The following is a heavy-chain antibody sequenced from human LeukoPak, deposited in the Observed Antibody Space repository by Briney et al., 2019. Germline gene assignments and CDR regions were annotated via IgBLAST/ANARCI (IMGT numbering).Heavy chain of an antibody. CDR3: VNIVVVPAAIPPN. CDR2: INPNSGGT. J-gene: IGHJ4*02. CDR1: GYTFVAFY. Sequence: GASVKVSCRASGYTFVAFYMQWLRQAPGQGLEWMGWINPNSGGTNYAQKFQGRVTMTRDTSISTAYMELSRLRSDDTAVYYCVNIVVVPAAIPPNWGQGTLVTVSS. V-gene: IGHV1-2*02. D-gene: IGHD2-2*01.